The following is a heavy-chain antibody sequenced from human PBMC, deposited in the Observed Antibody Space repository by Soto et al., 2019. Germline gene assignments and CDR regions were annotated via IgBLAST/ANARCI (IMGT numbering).Heavy chain of an antibody. CDR3: AGGRGYSYGWGYYYYYGMDV. J-gene: IGHJ6*02. V-gene: IGHV3-33*01. CDR2: IWYDGSNK. CDR1: GFTFSSYG. Sequence: GGSLRLSCAASGFTFSSYGMHWVRQAPGKGLEWVAVIWYDGSNKYYADSVKGRLTISRDNSKKTLYLQMNSLRAEDTAVYYCAGGRGYSYGWGYYYYYGMDVWGQGTTVTVSS. D-gene: IGHD5-18*01.